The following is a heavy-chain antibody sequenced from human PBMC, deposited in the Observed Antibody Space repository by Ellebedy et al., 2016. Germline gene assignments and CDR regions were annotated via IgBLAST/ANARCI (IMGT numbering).Heavy chain of an antibody. CDR3: AKDKGAAAGTDYFDY. V-gene: IGHV3-30-3*01. CDR2: ISYDGSNK. D-gene: IGHD6-13*01. CDR1: GFTFSSYA. Sequence: GESLKISXAASGFTFSSYAMHWVRQAPGKGLEWVAVISYDGSNKYYADSVKGRFTISRDNSKNTLYLQMNSLRAEDTALYYCAKDKGAAAGTDYFDYWGQGTLVTVSS. J-gene: IGHJ4*02.